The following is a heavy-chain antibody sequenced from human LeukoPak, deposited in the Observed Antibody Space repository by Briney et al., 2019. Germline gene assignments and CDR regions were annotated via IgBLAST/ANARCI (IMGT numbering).Heavy chain of an antibody. V-gene: IGHV3-74*01. CDR1: GFTFSSYW. D-gene: IGHD3-22*01. CDR2: INGDGSST. J-gene: IGHJ4*02. CDR3: ARGPNYYDSTGMSD. Sequence: PGGSLRLSCAASGFTFSSYWMHWVRQAPGKGLVWVSRINGDGSSTNYADSVKGRFTIPRDNAKNTLYLQVNSLRAEDTAVYYCARGPNYYDSTGMSDWGQGTLVTVSS.